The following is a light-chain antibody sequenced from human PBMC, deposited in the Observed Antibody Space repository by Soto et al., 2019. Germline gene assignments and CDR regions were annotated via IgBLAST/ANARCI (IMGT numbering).Light chain of an antibody. CDR2: KAS. CDR3: QQYVNLPLT. V-gene: IGKV1-5*03. J-gene: IGKJ4*01. Sequence: DIQMTQSPSTLPASVGDRVTVTCRASQSIRSWLAWYQEKPGKAPKLLIYKASLLETGVPSRFGGGGSGAHFSFTISSLQPEDFATYYCQQYVNLPLTFGGGTKVDIK. CDR1: QSIRSW.